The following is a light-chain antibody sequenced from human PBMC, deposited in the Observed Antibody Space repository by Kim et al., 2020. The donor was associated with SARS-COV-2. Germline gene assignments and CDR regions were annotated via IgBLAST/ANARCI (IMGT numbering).Light chain of an antibody. CDR1: QSISNW. CDR2: KAS. CDR3: QQYNDYLLT. J-gene: IGKJ4*01. V-gene: IGKV1-5*03. Sequence: DIQMTQSPSTLSASVGDRVTITCRASQSISNWLAWYQQKPGKAPKLLIYKASNLQSGVPSRFSGSGSGTEFSLTISSLQPDDFATYHCQQYNDYLLTFGGGTKVDIK.